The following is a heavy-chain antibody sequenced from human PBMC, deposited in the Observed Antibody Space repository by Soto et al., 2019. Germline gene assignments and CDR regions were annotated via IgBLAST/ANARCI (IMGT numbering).Heavy chain of an antibody. V-gene: IGHV4-59*08. Sequence: SETLSLTCTVSGGSISSYYWSWIRQPPGKGLEWIGYIYYSGSTNYNPSLKSRVTISVDTSKNQFSLKLSSVTAADTAVYYCARHPGDYDFWSGPVYYFDYWGQGTLVTVSS. CDR1: GGSISSYY. CDR2: IYYSGST. J-gene: IGHJ4*02. D-gene: IGHD3-3*01. CDR3: ARHPGDYDFWSGPVYYFDY.